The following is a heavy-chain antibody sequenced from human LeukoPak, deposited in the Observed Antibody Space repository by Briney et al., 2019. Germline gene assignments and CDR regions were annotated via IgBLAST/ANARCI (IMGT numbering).Heavy chain of an antibody. Sequence: EASVKVSCKASGYTFTSYYMHWVRQAPGQGLEWMGAINPSGGSTSYPQKFQGRVTMTRDTSTSTVYMELSSLRSGDTAVYYCASSPEGGVVTLYYFDYWGQGTLVTVSS. V-gene: IGHV1-46*01. D-gene: IGHD3-3*01. CDR1: GYTFTSYY. CDR3: ASSPEGGVVTLYYFDY. J-gene: IGHJ4*02. CDR2: INPSGGST.